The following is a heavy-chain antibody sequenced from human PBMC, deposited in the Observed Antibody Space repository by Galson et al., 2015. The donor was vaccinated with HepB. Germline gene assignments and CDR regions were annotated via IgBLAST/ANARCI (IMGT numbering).Heavy chain of an antibody. J-gene: IGHJ3*01. CDR2: IVVGSGNT. CDR3: AAEPERYYYDISPAYDAFDF. V-gene: IGHV1-58*01. Sequence: SVKVSCKASGFTFTSSAVQWVRQARGQRLEWIGWIVVGSGNTNYAQKFQERVTITRDMSTSTAYMELSSLRSEDTAVYYCAAEPERYYYDISPAYDAFDFWGQGTMVTASS. D-gene: IGHD3-22*01. CDR1: GFTFTSSA.